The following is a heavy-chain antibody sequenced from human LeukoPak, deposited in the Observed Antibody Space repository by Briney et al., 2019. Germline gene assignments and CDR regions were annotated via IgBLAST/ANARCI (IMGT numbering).Heavy chain of an antibody. J-gene: IGHJ4*02. CDR3: ARDVYSGYDFWY. CDR1: GGSISSSDW. Sequence: SETLSLTCAVSGGSISSSDWWNWVRQPPGKGLEWIGEISHSGNANYNPSLKSRVTISVDTSKNEFSLKLSSVTAADTAVYYCARDVYSGYDFWYWGQGTLVTVSS. CDR2: ISHSGNA. V-gene: IGHV4-4*02. D-gene: IGHD5-12*01.